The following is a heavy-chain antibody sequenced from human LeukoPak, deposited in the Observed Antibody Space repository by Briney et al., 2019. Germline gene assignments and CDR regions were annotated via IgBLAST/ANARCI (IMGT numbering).Heavy chain of an antibody. CDR1: GFTFSSYA. Sequence: GRSLRLSCAASGFTFSSYAMHWVRQAPGKGLEWMTVISYDGSNKYYADSVKGRFTISRDNSKNTLYLQMNSLRAEDTAVYYCARDSNGFDCWGQGTLVTVSS. CDR2: ISYDGSNK. CDR3: ARDSNGFDC. D-gene: IGHD1-1*01. J-gene: IGHJ4*02. V-gene: IGHV3-30-3*01.